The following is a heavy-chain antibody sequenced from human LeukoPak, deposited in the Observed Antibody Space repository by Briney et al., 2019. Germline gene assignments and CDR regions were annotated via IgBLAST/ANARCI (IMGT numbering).Heavy chain of an antibody. CDR1: GFTFSSYW. Sequence: GGALRLSCAASGFTFSSYWIQWVRQAPGKGLVWVSRINSDGSTTSYADSVKSRITSSRDNAKNTLYMQMNSLRGEDTAVYYCARESAAALGYWGQGTLVTVSS. CDR3: ARESAAALGY. J-gene: IGHJ4*02. D-gene: IGHD6-13*01. V-gene: IGHV3-74*01. CDR2: INSDGSTT.